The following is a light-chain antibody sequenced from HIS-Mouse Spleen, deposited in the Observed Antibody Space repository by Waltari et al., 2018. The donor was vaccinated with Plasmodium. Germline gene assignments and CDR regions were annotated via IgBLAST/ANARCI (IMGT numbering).Light chain of an antibody. CDR3: NSRDSSGNHWV. CDR1: STRRYS. J-gene: IGLJ3*02. V-gene: IGLV3-19*01. Sequence: SSELTQDPAVSVALGQTVRITCQGDSTRRYSRSWYQQKPGQAPVLVIYGKNNRPSGIPDRFSGSSSGNTASLTITGAQAEDEADYYCNSRDSSGNHWVFGGGTKLTVL. CDR2: GKN.